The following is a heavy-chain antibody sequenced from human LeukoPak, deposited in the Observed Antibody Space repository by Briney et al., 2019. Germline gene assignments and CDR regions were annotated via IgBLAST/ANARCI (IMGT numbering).Heavy chain of an antibody. CDR3: ARGHTSSSWGGNYYYYYRDV. Sequence: SETLSLTCTVSGGSISSYYWSWIRQPPGKGLEWIGYIYYSGSTNYNPSLKSRVTISVDTSKNQFSLKLSSVTAADTAVYYCARGHTSSSWGGNYYYYYRDVWGKGATVTISS. CDR1: GGSISSYY. CDR2: IYYSGST. V-gene: IGHV4-59*01. D-gene: IGHD6-13*01. J-gene: IGHJ6*03.